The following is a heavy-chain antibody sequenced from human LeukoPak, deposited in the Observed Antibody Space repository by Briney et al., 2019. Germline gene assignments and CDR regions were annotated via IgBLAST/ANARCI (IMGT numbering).Heavy chain of an antibody. CDR2: IKQDGSQR. V-gene: IGHV3-7*01. Sequence: AGGSLRLSCTASGFTFSDYWMTWVRQAPGKGPECVANIKQDGSQRYYVDSVRGRFTISRDNAKNSLFLQMNGLRAEDTAVYYCARRGGSSSRRSPIDYWGQGTLVTVSS. D-gene: IGHD6-6*01. J-gene: IGHJ4*02. CDR1: GFTFSDYW. CDR3: ARRGGSSSRRSPIDY.